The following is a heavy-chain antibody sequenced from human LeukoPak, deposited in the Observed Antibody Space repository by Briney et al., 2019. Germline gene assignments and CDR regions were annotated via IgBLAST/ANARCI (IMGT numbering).Heavy chain of an antibody. CDR2: ISGSGDNT. D-gene: IGHD6-19*01. Sequence: GGSLRLSCAASGFSFSSYAMSWVRQAPGKGLEWVSSISGSGDNTYYAVSVKGRFTISRDNSKNTLFLQMNSLRAEDTAVFYCAKRSGYTTGWFFDFWGQGTLVTVSS. J-gene: IGHJ4*02. CDR1: GFSFSSYA. CDR3: AKRSGYTTGWFFDF. V-gene: IGHV3-23*01.